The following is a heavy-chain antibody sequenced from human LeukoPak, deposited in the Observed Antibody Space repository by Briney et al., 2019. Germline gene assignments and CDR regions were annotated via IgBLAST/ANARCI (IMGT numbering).Heavy chain of an antibody. CDR3: ARGPGVVNYFDY. V-gene: IGHV3-30*03. CDR1: GFTFSSYA. D-gene: IGHD3-3*01. J-gene: IGHJ4*02. CDR2: ISYDGSHK. Sequence: GGSLRLSCAASGFTFSSYAMHSVRQAPGKGLEWVALISYDGSHKYFADSVKGRFTITRDNSKNTLYLQMNTLRAEDTAVYYCARGPGVVNYFDYWGQGTLVTVSS.